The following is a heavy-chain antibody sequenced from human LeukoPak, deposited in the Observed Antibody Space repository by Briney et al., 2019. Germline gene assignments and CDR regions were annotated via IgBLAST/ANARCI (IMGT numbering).Heavy chain of an antibody. CDR1: GFTFSSYA. Sequence: GGSLRLSCAASGFTFSSYAMHWVRQAPVKGLEWVAVISHDGSNKYYADSVKGRFTISRDNSKNTQYLQMNSLRAEDTAVYYCARSALVVPAAIYYYMDVWGKGTTVTVSS. J-gene: IGHJ6*03. V-gene: IGHV3-30-3*01. CDR2: ISHDGSNK. D-gene: IGHD2-2*01. CDR3: ARSALVVPAAIYYYMDV.